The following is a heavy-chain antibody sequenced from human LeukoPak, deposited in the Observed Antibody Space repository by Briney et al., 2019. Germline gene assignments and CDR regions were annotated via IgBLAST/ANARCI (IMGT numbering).Heavy chain of an antibody. CDR2: ISGSGDNT. CDR1: GFTFSSYA. Sequence: GGSLRLSCAASGFTFSSYAMSWVRQAPGKGLEWVSSISGSGDNTYYADSVKDRFSISRDNSKTTVSLQMNSLRAEDTAVYYCAKGRGTAVTSAANYWGQGTLVTVSS. CDR3: AKGRGTAVTSAANY. D-gene: IGHD4-17*01. J-gene: IGHJ4*02. V-gene: IGHV3-23*01.